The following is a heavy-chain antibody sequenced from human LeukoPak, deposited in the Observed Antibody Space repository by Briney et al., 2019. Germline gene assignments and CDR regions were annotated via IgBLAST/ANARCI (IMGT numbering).Heavy chain of an antibody. CDR3: ASLQKYYDFWSGYPDAFDI. Sequence: PSETLSLTCTVSGGSISSYYWSWIRQPPGKGLEWIGEINHSGSTNYNPSLKSRVTISVDTSKNQFSLKLSSVTAADTAVYYCASLQKYYDFWSGYPDAFDIWGQGTVVTVSS. D-gene: IGHD3-3*01. CDR2: INHSGST. J-gene: IGHJ3*02. CDR1: GGSISSYY. V-gene: IGHV4-34*01.